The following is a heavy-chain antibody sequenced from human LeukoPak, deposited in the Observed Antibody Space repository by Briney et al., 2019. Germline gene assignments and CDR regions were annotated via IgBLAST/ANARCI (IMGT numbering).Heavy chain of an antibody. CDR3: ARAQGNGLIDF. J-gene: IGHJ4*02. Sequence: SETLSLTCTVSGDSISSSKKYWGWVRQPPGKGLEWIGSIYYSGNTYYNPSLKSRVTISLDTSRNQFSLRLSSATAADTADYYCARAQGNGLIDFWGQGTLVTVSS. CDR2: IYYSGNT. D-gene: IGHD3/OR15-3a*01. CDR1: GDSISSSKKY. V-gene: IGHV4-39*01.